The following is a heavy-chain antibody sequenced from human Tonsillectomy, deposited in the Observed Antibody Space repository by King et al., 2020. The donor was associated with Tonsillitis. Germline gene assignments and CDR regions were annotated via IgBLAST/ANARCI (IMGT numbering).Heavy chain of an antibody. Sequence: VQLVESGGGVVRPGGSLRLSCAASGFTFDDYAMSWVRQAPGKGLEWVSGIHWHGDSRGYADSVKGRFPISRDNAKNSLYLQMNSLRAEDTALYYCARLRGALIVVVIGAFDIWGQGTMVTVSS. CDR2: IHWHGDSR. CDR1: GFTFDDYA. V-gene: IGHV3-20*04. D-gene: IGHD3-22*01. J-gene: IGHJ3*02. CDR3: ARLRGALIVVVIGAFDI.